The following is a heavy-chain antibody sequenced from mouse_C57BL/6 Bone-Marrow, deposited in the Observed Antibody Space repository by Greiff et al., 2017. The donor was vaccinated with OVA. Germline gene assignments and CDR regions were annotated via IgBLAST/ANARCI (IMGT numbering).Heavy chain of an antibody. Sequence: VTLKESVAELVRPGASVKLSCTASGFNIKNTYMHWVKQRPEQGLEWIGRIDPANGNTKYAPKFQGKATITADTSSNTAYLQLSSLTSEDTAIYYCARWLLRPWYFDVWGTGTTVTVSS. CDR1: GFNIKNTY. CDR2: IDPANGNT. CDR3: ARWLLRPWYFDV. D-gene: IGHD2-3*01. J-gene: IGHJ1*03. V-gene: IGHV14-3*01.